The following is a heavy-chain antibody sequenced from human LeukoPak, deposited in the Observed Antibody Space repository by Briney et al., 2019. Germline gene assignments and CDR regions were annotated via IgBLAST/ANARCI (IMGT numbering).Heavy chain of an antibody. CDR2: IYYSGRT. Sequence: PSETLSLTCSVSGDSFSRSDSYWDWIRQPPRKGLEWIGTIYYSGRTYYSPSLKSRVTMSVDPSNNQFSLNLRSVTAADTALYYCARRRYYDGSGYLEWGQGTLLSVSS. V-gene: IGHV4-39*01. CDR3: ARRRYYDGSGYLE. CDR1: GDSFSRSDSY. D-gene: IGHD3-22*01. J-gene: IGHJ1*01.